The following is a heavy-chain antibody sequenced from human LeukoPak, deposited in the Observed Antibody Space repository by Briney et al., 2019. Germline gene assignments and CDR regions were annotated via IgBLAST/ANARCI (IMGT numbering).Heavy chain of an antibody. CDR3: ARSYGDYGAEYFQH. CDR2: INPNSGGT. CDR1: GYTFTGYY. D-gene: IGHD4-17*01. Sequence: ASVKVSCKASGYTFTGYYMHWVRQAPGQELEWMGWINPNSGGTNYAQKFQGWVTMTRDTSISTAYMELSRLRSDDTAVYYCARSYGDYGAEYFQHWGQGTLVTVSS. J-gene: IGHJ1*01. V-gene: IGHV1-2*04.